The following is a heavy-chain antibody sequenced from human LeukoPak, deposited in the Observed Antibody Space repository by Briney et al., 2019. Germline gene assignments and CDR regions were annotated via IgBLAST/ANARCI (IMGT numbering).Heavy chain of an antibody. D-gene: IGHD3-22*01. V-gene: IGHV4-39*01. CDR3: ARGDYYYDSTDLGAFDI. Sequence: PSETLSLTCIVSGGSISRSNYYWGWIRQSPGKGLEWIGSIYYSGNTYYNPSLKSRVTISVDTSKNQFSQKLSSVTAADTAVYYCARGDYYYDSTDLGAFDIWGHGTMVTVSS. CDR2: IYYSGNT. J-gene: IGHJ3*02. CDR1: GGSISRSNYY.